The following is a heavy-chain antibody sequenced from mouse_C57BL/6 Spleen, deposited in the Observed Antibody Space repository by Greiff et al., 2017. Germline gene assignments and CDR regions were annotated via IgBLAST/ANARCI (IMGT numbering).Heavy chain of an antibody. J-gene: IGHJ4*01. CDR1: GYTFTSYW. D-gene: IGHD4-1*01. V-gene: IGHV1-69*01. CDR3: ARVWDDRGAMDY. Sequence: QVQLQQPGAELVMPGASVKLSCKASGYTFTSYWMHWVKQRPGQGLEWIGEIDPSDSYTNYNQKFKGKSTLTVDKSSSTAYMQLSSLTSEDSAVYYCARVWDDRGAMDYWGQGTSVTVSA. CDR2: IDPSDSYT.